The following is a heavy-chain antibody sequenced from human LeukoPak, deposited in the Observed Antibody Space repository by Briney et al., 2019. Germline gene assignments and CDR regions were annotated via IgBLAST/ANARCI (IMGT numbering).Heavy chain of an antibody. J-gene: IGHJ4*02. CDR2: ISWNSGSI. V-gene: IGHV3-9*01. CDR1: GFTFDDYA. Sequence: GGSLRLSCAASGFTFDDYAMHWDRQAPGKGLEWVSGISWNSGSIGYADSVKGRFTISRDNAKNSLYLQMDSLRPEDTALYYCAKVDDSSGYGYDYWGQGTLVTVSS. CDR3: AKVDDSSGYGYDY. D-gene: IGHD3-22*01.